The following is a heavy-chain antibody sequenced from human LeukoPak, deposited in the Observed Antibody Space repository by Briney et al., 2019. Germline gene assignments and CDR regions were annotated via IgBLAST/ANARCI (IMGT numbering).Heavy chain of an antibody. V-gene: IGHV4-59*01. CDR2: IFYTGTT. J-gene: IGHJ3*02. D-gene: IGHD7-27*01. Sequence: PSETLSLTCTVSGGSISGYYWSWIRQAPGKGLEWIGYIFYTGTTNYNPSLKSRVTISVDTSKNQFSLRLTSVTAADTAVYFCARVRTGDPRNDAFDIWGQGTMVTVSS. CDR1: GGSISGYY. CDR3: ARVRTGDPRNDAFDI.